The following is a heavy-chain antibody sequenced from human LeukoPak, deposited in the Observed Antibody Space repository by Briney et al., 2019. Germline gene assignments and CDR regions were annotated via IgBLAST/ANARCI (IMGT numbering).Heavy chain of an antibody. CDR2: TYYRSKWYN. CDR1: GDNVSSNSAT. Sequence: SQTLSLTCAISGDNVSSNSATWNWIRQSPSRGLEWLGRTYYRSKWYNDYAVSVKSRMTIIPDTSKNQFSLQLNSVTPEDTAVYYCARGADVYYYGSGSYYFDVWGQGTTVTVSS. D-gene: IGHD3-10*01. V-gene: IGHV6-1*01. CDR3: ARGADVYYYGSGSYYFDV. J-gene: IGHJ6*02.